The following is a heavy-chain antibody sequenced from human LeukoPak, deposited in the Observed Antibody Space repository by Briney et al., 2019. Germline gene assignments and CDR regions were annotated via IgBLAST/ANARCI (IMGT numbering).Heavy chain of an antibody. CDR1: GFTFDNYA. J-gene: IGHJ5*02. V-gene: IGHV3-23*01. CDR2: IITGGDST. D-gene: IGHD4-17*01. CDR3: AKYGDYSRLGGNWFDP. Sequence: GGSLRLSCAASGFTFDNYAMSLVRQAPGKGLEWVSAIITGGDSTYYADSVKGRFTISRDNSKNTLYVQMNSLRVEDTAIYYCAKYGDYSRLGGNWFDPWGQGTLVTVSS.